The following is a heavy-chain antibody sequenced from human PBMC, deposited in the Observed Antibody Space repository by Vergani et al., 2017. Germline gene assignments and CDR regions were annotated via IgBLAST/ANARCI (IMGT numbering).Heavy chain of an antibody. D-gene: IGHD3-10*01. CDR1: GYTFTGYY. CDR3: ARPTMVRGVHSEYFQH. V-gene: IGHV1-2*02. CDR2: INPNSGGT. Sequence: QVQLVQSGAEVKKPGASVKVSCKASGYTFTGYYMHWVRQAPGQGLEWMGWINPNSGGTKYAQKFQGGVTMTRDTSISTAYMELSSLRSEDTAVYYCARPTMVRGVHSEYFQHWGQGTLVTVSS. J-gene: IGHJ1*01.